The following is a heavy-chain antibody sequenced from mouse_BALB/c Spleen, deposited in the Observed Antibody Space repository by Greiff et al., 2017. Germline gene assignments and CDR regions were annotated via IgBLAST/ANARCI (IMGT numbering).Heavy chain of an antibody. CDR3: ARTYGNYDYAMDY. CDR2: ISYSGST. CDR1: GDSITSGY. D-gene: IGHD2-1*01. V-gene: IGHV3-8*02. Sequence: VQLKESGPRLVKPSQTLSLTCSVTGDSITSGYWNWIRKFPGNKLEYMGYISYSGSTYYNPSLKSRISITRDTSKNQYYLQLNSVTTEDTATYYCARTYGNYDYAMDYWGQGTSVTVSS. J-gene: IGHJ4*01.